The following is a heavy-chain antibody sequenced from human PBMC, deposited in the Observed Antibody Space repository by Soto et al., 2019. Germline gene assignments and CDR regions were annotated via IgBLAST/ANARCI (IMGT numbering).Heavy chain of an antibody. V-gene: IGHV1-8*01. Sequence: QVQLVQSGAEVKKPGASVKVSCKASGYTFTSYDINWVRQATGQGLEWMGWMNPNSGNTGYAQKFQGRVTMTRNTSISTAYMELSSLRSEDTAVYYCARKEYSSSWYILHDYYYYGMDVWGQGTTVTVSS. CDR3: ARKEYSSSWYILHDYYYYGMDV. CDR2: MNPNSGNT. J-gene: IGHJ6*02. CDR1: GYTFTSYD. D-gene: IGHD6-13*01.